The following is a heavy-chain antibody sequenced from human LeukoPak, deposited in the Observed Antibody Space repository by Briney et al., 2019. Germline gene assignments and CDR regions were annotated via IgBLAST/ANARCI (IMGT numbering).Heavy chain of an antibody. Sequence: ASVKVSCKASGYTFSDYYMHWVRQAPGQGPEWMGWINPDSGGPKYAQKFQGRVTMTRDTSITTAYMELSWLRSDDTAVYYCVRESRGILNYFDFWGQGTLVTVSS. CDR2: INPDSGGP. D-gene: IGHD3-22*01. V-gene: IGHV1-2*02. J-gene: IGHJ4*02. CDR3: VRESRGILNYFDF. CDR1: GYTFSDYY.